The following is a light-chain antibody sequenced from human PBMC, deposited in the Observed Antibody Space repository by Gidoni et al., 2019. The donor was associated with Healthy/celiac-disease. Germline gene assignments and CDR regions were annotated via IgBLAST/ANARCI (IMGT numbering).Light chain of an antibody. J-gene: IGKJ5*01. CDR2: DAS. V-gene: IGKV1-33*01. CDR3: QQDDNPPMT. Sequence: DIQIPPSPSSLSASVGDRVTITCQASQDISNYLNWYQQKPGKAPKLLIYDASNLETGVPSRFSGSGSGTDFTLTISSLQPEDIATYYCQQDDNPPMTFGQGTRLEIK. CDR1: QDISNY.